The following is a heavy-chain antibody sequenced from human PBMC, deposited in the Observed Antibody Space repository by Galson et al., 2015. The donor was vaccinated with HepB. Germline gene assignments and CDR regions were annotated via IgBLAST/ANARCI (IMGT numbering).Heavy chain of an antibody. J-gene: IGHJ4*02. CDR1: GFTFSSYS. Sequence: SLRLSCAASGFTFSSYSMNWVRQAPGKGLEWVSYISTGSSTIYYADSVKGRFTISRDNAKNSLYLQMNSLRDEDTAVYYCEARYYYDSSGYYWGQGTLVTVSS. CDR2: ISTGSSTI. CDR3: EARYYYDSSGYY. V-gene: IGHV3-48*02. D-gene: IGHD3-22*01.